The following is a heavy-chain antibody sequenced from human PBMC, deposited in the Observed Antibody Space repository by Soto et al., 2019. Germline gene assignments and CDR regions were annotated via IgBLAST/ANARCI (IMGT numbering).Heavy chain of an antibody. D-gene: IGHD6-19*01. CDR2: IYHSGST. CDR3: ARDWGNGFYQFDS. Sequence: SDTLSLTFAFSGYSISTGFNWVWIRQPPGKGLEWIGSIYHSGSTYYNLSLKSRVTISADTSKNQISLKLISVTDADTALYYCARDWGNGFYQFDSWGQGTLVTVSS. CDR1: GYSISTGFN. V-gene: IGHV4-38-2*02. J-gene: IGHJ4*02.